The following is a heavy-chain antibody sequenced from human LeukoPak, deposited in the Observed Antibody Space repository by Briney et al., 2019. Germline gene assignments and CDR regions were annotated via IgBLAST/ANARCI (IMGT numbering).Heavy chain of an antibody. CDR3: TTARGYSSGWTFDY. CDR1: GFTFSNAW. J-gene: IGHJ4*02. Sequence: GSLRLSCAASGFTFSNAWMNWVRQAPGKGLEWVGRIKSKTDGGTTDYAAPVKGRFTISRDDSKNTLYLQMNSLKTEDTAVYYCTTARGYSSGWTFDYWGQGTLVTVSS. CDR2: IKSKTDGGTT. D-gene: IGHD6-19*01. V-gene: IGHV3-15*07.